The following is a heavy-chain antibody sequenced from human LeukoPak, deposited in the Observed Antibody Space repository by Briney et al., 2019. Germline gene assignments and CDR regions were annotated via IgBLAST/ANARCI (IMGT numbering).Heavy chain of an antibody. J-gene: IGHJ6*02. V-gene: IGHV4-4*07. D-gene: IGHD6-13*01. CDR1: GGSISSYY. Sequence: PSETPSLTCAVSGGSISSYYWSWIRQPAGKGLEWIGRIYTSGSTNYNPSLKSRVTMSVDTSKNQFSLKLSSVTAADTAVYYCAADPQQLVRGYYYYGMDVWGQGTTVTVSS. CDR3: AADPQQLVRGYYYYGMDV. CDR2: IYTSGST.